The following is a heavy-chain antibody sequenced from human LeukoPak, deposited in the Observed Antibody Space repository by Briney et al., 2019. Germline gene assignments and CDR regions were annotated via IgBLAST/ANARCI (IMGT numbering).Heavy chain of an antibody. J-gene: IGHJ4*02. CDR3: ASRPRADMGPLDY. Sequence: PGGSLRLSCAASVFTFSSCAITWVRQAPGKGLEWVASITGDGTRTDYTDSVKGRFTISRDNSKNTLYLQMNSLRADETAIYYCASRPRADMGPLDYWGQGTLVTVST. CDR2: ITGDGTRT. V-gene: IGHV3-23*01. D-gene: IGHD1-14*01. CDR1: VFTFSSCA.